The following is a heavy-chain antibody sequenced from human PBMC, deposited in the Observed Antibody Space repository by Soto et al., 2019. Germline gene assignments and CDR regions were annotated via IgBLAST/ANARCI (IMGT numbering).Heavy chain of an antibody. D-gene: IGHD4-17*01. Sequence: GGSLRLSCAASGFTFDDYAMHWVRQAPGKGLEWVSGISWNSGSIDYADSVKGRFTISRDNAKNSLYLQMNSLRAEDTALYYCTKDRGDSPYYYYYMDVWGKGTTVTVSS. V-gene: IGHV3-9*01. CDR2: ISWNSGSI. CDR3: TKDRGDSPYYYYYMDV. CDR1: GFTFDDYA. J-gene: IGHJ6*03.